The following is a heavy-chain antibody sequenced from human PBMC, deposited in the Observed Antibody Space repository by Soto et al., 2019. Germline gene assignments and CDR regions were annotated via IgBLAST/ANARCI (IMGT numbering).Heavy chain of an antibody. J-gene: IGHJ4*02. CDR2: INHSGST. CDR3: ARGPPGLRYFDCVSHVGFDY. V-gene: IGHV4-34*01. Sequence: QVQLQQWGAGLLKPSETLSLTCAVYGGSFSGYYWSWIRQPPGKGLEWIGEINHSGSTNYNPSLKSRLTISVDTSKNQFSLKLSSVTAADTAVYYCARGPPGLRYFDCVSHVGFDYWGQGTLVTVSS. D-gene: IGHD3-9*01. CDR1: GGSFSGYY.